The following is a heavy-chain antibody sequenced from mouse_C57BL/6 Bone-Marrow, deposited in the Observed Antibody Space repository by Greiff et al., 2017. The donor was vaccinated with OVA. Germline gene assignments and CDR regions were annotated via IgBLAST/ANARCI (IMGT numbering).Heavy chain of an antibody. J-gene: IGHJ2*01. CDR2: IYPGNSDT. D-gene: IGHD1-1*01. Sequence: VQLQQSGTVLARPGASVKMSCKTSGYTFTSYWMHWVTQRPGQGLEWIGAIYPGNSDTSYNQKFKGKAKLTAVTSASTAYMELSSLTNEDSAVYYCTIVARTDYFDYWGQGTTLTVSS. V-gene: IGHV1-5*01. CDR1: GYTFTSYW. CDR3: TIVARTDYFDY.